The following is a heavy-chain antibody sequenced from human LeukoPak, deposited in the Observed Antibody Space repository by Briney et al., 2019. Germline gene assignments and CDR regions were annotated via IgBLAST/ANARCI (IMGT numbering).Heavy chain of an antibody. Sequence: ASVTVSFKASGYTLINYPFTWVRQAPGQGLAWMEWISVFNGNTKYAQTLQGRVTMTTVTSTSTAYMELRSLTSDDTAVYYCARDRIGGTYYDYWGQGTLVTVSS. D-gene: IGHD1-26*01. V-gene: IGHV1-18*01. CDR1: GYTLINYP. CDR2: ISVFNGNT. J-gene: IGHJ4*02. CDR3: ARDRIGGTYYDY.